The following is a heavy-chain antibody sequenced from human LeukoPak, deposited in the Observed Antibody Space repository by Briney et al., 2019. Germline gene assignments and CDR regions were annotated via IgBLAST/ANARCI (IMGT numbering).Heavy chain of an antibody. Sequence: SGTLSLTCTVSGGSISSYSWSWIRQPAGKGLEWIGRIYTSGSTNYNPSLKSRVTMSVDTSKNQFSLKLSSVTAADTAVYYCAREKQWLGIDYWGQGTLVTVSS. J-gene: IGHJ4*02. CDR3: AREKQWLGIDY. V-gene: IGHV4-4*07. CDR1: GGSISSYS. D-gene: IGHD6-19*01. CDR2: IYTSGST.